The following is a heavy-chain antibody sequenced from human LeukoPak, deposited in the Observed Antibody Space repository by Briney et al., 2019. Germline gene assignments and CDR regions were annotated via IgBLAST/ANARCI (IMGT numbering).Heavy chain of an antibody. D-gene: IGHD3-10*01. CDR1: GGSFSGYY. J-gene: IGHJ6*03. CDR2: INHSGST. CDR3: ARDLITIGARYYYYMDV. Sequence: PSETLSLTCAVYGGSFSGYYWSWIRQPPGKGLEWIGEINHSGSTNYNPSLKSRVTMSVDTSKNQFSLKLSSVTAADTAVYYCARDLITIGARYYYYMDVWGKGTTVTVSS. V-gene: IGHV4-34*01.